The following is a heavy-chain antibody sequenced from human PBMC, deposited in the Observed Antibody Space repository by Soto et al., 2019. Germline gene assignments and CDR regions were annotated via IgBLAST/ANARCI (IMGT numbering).Heavy chain of an antibody. CDR3: ARGSGYATRRYNWFDP. Sequence: QVQLQQWGAELLKPSETLSLTCAVYGGSFSGYYWSWIRQPPGKGLEWIGEINHSGSTNYNPSLKSRVTISVDTSKNQFSLKLSSVTAADTAVYYCARGSGYATRRYNWFDPWGQGTLVTVSS. CDR2: INHSGST. J-gene: IGHJ5*02. V-gene: IGHV4-34*01. D-gene: IGHD5-12*01. CDR1: GGSFSGYY.